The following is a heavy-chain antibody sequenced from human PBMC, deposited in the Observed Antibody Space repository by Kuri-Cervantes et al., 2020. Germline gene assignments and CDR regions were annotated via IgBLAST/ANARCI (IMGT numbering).Heavy chain of an antibody. D-gene: IGHD5-24*01. J-gene: IGHJ6*02. V-gene: IGHV3-53*05. Sequence: GESLKISCAASGFTVSSNYMSWVRQAPGKGLEWVSVIYSGGSTYYADSVKGRFTISRDNSKNTLYLQMGSLRAEDMAVYYCARENGYNPSSYYYGMDVWGQGTTVTVSS. CDR2: IYSGGST. CDR1: GFTVSSNY. CDR3: ARENGYNPSSYYYGMDV.